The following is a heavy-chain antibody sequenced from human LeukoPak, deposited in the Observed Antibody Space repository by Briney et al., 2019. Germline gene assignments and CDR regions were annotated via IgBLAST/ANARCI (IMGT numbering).Heavy chain of an antibody. J-gene: IGHJ4*02. CDR1: GGSFSGYY. D-gene: IGHD3-3*01. CDR3: ARGPVYDFWSGYYPADLDY. CDR2: INHSGST. V-gene: IGHV4-34*01. Sequence: SETLSLTCAVYGGSFSGYYWSWIRQPPGKGLEWIGAINHSGSTNYNPSLKSRVTISVDTSKNQFSLKLSSVTAADTAVYYCARGPVYDFWSGYYPADLDYWGQGTLVTVSS.